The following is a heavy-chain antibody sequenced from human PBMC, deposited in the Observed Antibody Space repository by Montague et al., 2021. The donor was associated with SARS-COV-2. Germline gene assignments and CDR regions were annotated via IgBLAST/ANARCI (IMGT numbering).Heavy chain of an antibody. V-gene: IGHV4-39*07. CDR3: ARDTRITMIVVVQGYGMDV. J-gene: IGHJ6*02. Sequence: SETLSLTCTVSGASISSSSYYWGWMRQPPGKGLEWIGSIYYSGSTYYNPSLKSRVTISVDTSQNQFSLKLSTVTAADTAVYYRARDTRITMIVVVQGYGMDVWGQGTTVTVSS. CDR2: IYYSGST. CDR1: GASISSSSYY. D-gene: IGHD3-22*01.